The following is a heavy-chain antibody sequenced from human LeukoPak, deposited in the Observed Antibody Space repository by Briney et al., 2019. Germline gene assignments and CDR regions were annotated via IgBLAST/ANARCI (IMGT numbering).Heavy chain of an antibody. V-gene: IGHV4-4*09. Sequence: SETLSLTCTVSGRSISSYYWSWIRQPPGKGLEWIGYIYTSGSTNYNPSLKSRVTISVDTPKNQFSLKLSSVTAADTAVYYCARHKASEWELPLDYWGQGTLVTVSS. CDR1: GRSISSYY. CDR2: IYTSGST. D-gene: IGHD1-26*01. J-gene: IGHJ4*02. CDR3: ARHKASEWELPLDY.